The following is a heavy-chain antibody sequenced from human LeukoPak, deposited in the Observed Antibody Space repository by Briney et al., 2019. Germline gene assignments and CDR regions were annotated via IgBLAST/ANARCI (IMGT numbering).Heavy chain of an antibody. CDR3: ASVLWFGGIFFDY. CDR1: GFSFSDYY. J-gene: IGHJ4*02. Sequence: GSLRLSCAASGFSFSDYYMSWIRQAPGKGLEWVSYMSNSGSTIYYADSVKGRSTISRDNTKNSLYLQMNSLRAEDTAVYYCASVLWFGGIFFDYWGQGTLVTVSS. D-gene: IGHD3-10*01. V-gene: IGHV3-11*01. CDR2: MSNSGSTI.